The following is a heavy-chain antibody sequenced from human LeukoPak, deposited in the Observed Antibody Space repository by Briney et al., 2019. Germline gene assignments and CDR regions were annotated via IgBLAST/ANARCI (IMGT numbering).Heavy chain of an antibody. CDR2: INHSGST. CDR3: AGLRGYSYGSRRNWFDP. V-gene: IGHV4-4*02. D-gene: IGHD5-18*01. J-gene: IGHJ5*02. Sequence: PSGTLSLTCAVSGGSISSSNWWSWVRQPPGKGLEWIGEINHSGSTNYNPSPKSRVTISVDTSKNQFSLKLSSVTAADTAVYYCAGLRGYSYGSRRNWFDPWGQGTLVTVSS. CDR1: GGSISSSNW.